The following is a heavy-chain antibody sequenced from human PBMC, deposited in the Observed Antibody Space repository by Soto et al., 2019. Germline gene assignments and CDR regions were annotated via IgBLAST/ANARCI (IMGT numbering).Heavy chain of an antibody. V-gene: IGHV1-3*05. CDR1: GYTFTSYA. Sequence: QVQLVQPGAEEKKPGASVKVSCKASGYTFTSYAMHWVRQAPGQRLEWMGWINAGNGNTKYSQKFQGRVTITRDTSASTAYMELSSLRSEDTAVYYCARALGYCTNGVCYNWFDPWGQGTLVTVSS. J-gene: IGHJ5*02. D-gene: IGHD2-8*01. CDR3: ARALGYCTNGVCYNWFDP. CDR2: INAGNGNT.